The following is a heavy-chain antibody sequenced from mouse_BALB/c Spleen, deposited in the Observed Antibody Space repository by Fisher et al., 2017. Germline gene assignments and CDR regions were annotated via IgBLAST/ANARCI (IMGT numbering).Heavy chain of an antibody. CDR3: ARSGYGRPYAMDY. Sequence: KFKGKATLTVDKSSSTAYMQLNSLTSEDSAVYYCARSGYGRPYAMDYWGQGTSVTVSS. V-gene: IGHV1-39*01. D-gene: IGHD1-1*01. J-gene: IGHJ4*01.